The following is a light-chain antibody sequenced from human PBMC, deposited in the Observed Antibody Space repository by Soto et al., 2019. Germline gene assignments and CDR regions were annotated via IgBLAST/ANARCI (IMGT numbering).Light chain of an antibody. J-gene: IGLJ3*02. CDR3: AAWDYSLYGWV. Sequence: QSLLTQSPSASGTPGQRVTISCSGGSSNVGSNAVSWYQQLPGTAPKLLIYSSSQRPPGVPDRVSGSKSGTSASLAISGLQSEDEADYYCAAWDYSLYGWVFGGGTKLTVL. CDR2: SSS. V-gene: IGLV1-44*01. CDR1: SSNVGSNA.